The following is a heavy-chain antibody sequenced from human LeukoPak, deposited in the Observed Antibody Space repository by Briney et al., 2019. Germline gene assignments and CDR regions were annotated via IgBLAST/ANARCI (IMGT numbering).Heavy chain of an antibody. D-gene: IGHD6-13*01. CDR1: GFTFSTYS. J-gene: IGHJ4*02. CDR2: ISSSSSYI. Sequence: GGSLRLSCVASGFTFSTYSMNWVRQAPGKGLEWVSSISSSSSYIYYADSVKGRFTISRDNAKKSLYLQMNSLRAEDTAVYYCARGGQGSSWYRAPLDYWGQGTLVTVSS. V-gene: IGHV3-21*01. CDR3: ARGGQGSSWYRAPLDY.